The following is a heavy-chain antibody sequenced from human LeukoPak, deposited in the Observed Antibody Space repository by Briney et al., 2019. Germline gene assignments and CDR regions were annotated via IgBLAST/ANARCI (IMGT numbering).Heavy chain of an antibody. Sequence: SQTLSLTCTVSGGSISSGGYYWSWIRQHPGKGLEWIGYIYYSGSTYYNPSLKSRVTISVDTSKNQFSLKLSSVTAADTAVYYCARDRQGYYYYMDIWGKGTTVTVSS. CDR2: IYYSGST. V-gene: IGHV4-31*03. J-gene: IGHJ6*03. CDR3: ARDRQGYYYYMDI. CDR1: GGSISSGGYY.